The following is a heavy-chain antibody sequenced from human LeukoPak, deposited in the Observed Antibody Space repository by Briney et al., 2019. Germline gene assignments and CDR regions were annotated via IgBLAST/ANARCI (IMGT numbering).Heavy chain of an antibody. V-gene: IGHV3-30-3*01. Sequence: GGSLRLSCAASGFTFNNYALHWVRQAPDKGLGWVAAISYDGSSTYYADSVEGRFTISRDNSKKTLFLQMNSLSPQDTAVYYCARVRAHDYDSSGEHALDYWGQGTLVTVSS. CDR1: GFTFNNYA. CDR3: ARVRAHDYDSSGEHALDY. J-gene: IGHJ4*02. D-gene: IGHD3-22*01. CDR2: ISYDGSST.